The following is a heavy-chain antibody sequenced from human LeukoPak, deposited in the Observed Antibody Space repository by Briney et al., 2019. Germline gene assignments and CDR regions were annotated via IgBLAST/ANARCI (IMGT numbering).Heavy chain of an antibody. CDR1: GITLSSYG. CDR2: ISDSGGSS. V-gene: IGHV3-23*01. D-gene: IGHD3-10*01. CDR3: AKRGVVIRVILVGFHKQAYYFDS. Sequence: GGSLRLSCAVSGITLSSYGMSGVRQAPGKGLEWVGGISDSGGSSNYADSVKGRFTISRDNAKNTLYMQMNSLRAEDTAVYFCAKRGVVIRVILVGFHKQAYYFDSWGQGALVTVSS. J-gene: IGHJ4*02.